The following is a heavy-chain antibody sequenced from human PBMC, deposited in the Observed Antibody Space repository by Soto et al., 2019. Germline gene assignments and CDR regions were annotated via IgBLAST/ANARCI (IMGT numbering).Heavy chain of an antibody. Sequence: SETLSLTCTVSGGSISSSSYYWGWIRQPPGKGLEWIGSIYYSGSTYYNPSLKSRVTISVDTSKNQFSLKLSSVTAADTAVYYCARTYSSSSGNLYYYYGMDVWGQGPTVTVSS. CDR3: ARTYSSSSGNLYYYYGMDV. J-gene: IGHJ6*02. V-gene: IGHV4-39*01. CDR2: IYYSGST. CDR1: GGSISSSSYY. D-gene: IGHD6-6*01.